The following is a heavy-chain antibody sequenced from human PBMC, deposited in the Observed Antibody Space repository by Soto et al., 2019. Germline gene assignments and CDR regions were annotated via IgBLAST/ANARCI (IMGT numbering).Heavy chain of an antibody. CDR2: IGTSGSYI. J-gene: IGHJ4*02. CDR3: ARGSAFIGLDY. D-gene: IGHD1-26*01. CDR1: GFIFSRYS. Sequence: EVQLVESGGGLVKTGGSLRLSCAVSGFIFSRYSMNWVRQAPGKGLEWVSSIGTSGSYIYDTDSVKGRFTISRDNTKDSLYLQMNSLRAEDTAIYYCARGSAFIGLDYWGQGTPVTVSS. V-gene: IGHV3-21*01.